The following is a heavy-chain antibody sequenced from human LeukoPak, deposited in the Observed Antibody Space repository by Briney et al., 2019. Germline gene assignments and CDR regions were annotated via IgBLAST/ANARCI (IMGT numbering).Heavy chain of an antibody. CDR1: GFAFSNYW. CDR3: CSTNSFSY. D-gene: IGHD2-2*01. V-gene: IGHV3-7*01. Sequence: PGGSLRRYCAASGFAFSNYWMNWVRQAPGKGLEWVANIKQDGSETYYVDSVKGRFTISRDNAKNSLYLQMNSLRAEDTALYYCCSTNSFSYWGQGTLVTVSS. CDR2: IKQDGSET. J-gene: IGHJ4*02.